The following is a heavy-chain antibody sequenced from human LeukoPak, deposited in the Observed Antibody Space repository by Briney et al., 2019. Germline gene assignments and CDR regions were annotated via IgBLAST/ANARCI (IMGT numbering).Heavy chain of an antibody. Sequence: ASVKVSCKASGGTFSSYAISWVRQAPGQGLEWMGGIIPIFGTANYAQKFQGRVTITRNTSISTAYMELSSLRSEDTAVYYCAKDSGYDYNWFDPWGQGTLVTVSS. CDR2: IIPIFGTA. V-gene: IGHV1-69*05. D-gene: IGHD5-12*01. CDR3: AKDSGYDYNWFDP. J-gene: IGHJ5*02. CDR1: GGTFSSYA.